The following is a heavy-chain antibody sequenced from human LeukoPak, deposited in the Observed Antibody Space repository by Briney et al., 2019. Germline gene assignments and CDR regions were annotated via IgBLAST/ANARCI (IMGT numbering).Heavy chain of an antibody. CDR2: ISGRADIT. D-gene: IGHD4-17*01. CDR1: GFIFNTYP. CDR3: ARGGNHGDYWYFDL. Sequence: GGSLRLSCAASGFIFNTYPMTWVRQAPGKGLEWVSTISGRADITYYADSVKGRFTISRDNSKNTLYLQMNSLRAEDTAVYYCARGGNHGDYWYFDLWGRGTLVTVSS. V-gene: IGHV3-23*01. J-gene: IGHJ2*01.